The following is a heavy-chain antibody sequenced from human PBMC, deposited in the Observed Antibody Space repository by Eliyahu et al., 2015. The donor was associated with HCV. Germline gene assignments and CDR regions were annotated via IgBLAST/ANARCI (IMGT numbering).Heavy chain of an antibody. D-gene: IGHD3-10*01. CDR1: GFSLSTSGVG. J-gene: IGHJ4*02. V-gene: IGHV2-5*02. CDR3: AHSFAGDAGSGSYSGAGYYFDY. Sequence: QITLKESGPTLVKPTQTLTLTCTFSGFSLSTSGVGVGWIHQPPGKALEWLALIYWDDDKRYSPSLKSRLTITKDTSKNQVVLTMTNMDPVDTATYYCAHSFAGDAGSGSYSGAGYYFDYWGQGTLVTVSS. CDR2: IYWDDDK.